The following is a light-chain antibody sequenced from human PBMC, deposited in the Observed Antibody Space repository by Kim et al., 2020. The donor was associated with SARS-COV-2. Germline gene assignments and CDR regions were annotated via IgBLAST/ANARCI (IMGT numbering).Light chain of an antibody. V-gene: IGKV1-5*03. CDR1: QTISKW. CDR3: QQYSTYSPT. J-gene: IGKJ2*01. Sequence: SASIGDRVTITCRASQTISKWLAWYQQRPGKAPQFLIYAASSLKSGVPSRFSVNGSGTEFTLTISSLQPGDFATYYCQQYSTYSPTFGQGTKLEI. CDR2: AAS.